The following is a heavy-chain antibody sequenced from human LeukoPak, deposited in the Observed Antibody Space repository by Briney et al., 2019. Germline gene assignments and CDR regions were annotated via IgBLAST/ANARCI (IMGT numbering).Heavy chain of an antibody. J-gene: IGHJ4*02. CDR3: AREATVGATTWGHYFDY. CDR1: GFTFNTYA. V-gene: IGHV3-48*03. D-gene: IGHD1-26*01. Sequence: GGSLRLSCAASGFTFNTYAMSWVRQAPGKGLEWVSYISSSGSTIYYADSVKGRFTISRDNAKNSLYLQMNSLRAEDTAVYYCAREATVGATTWGHYFDYWGQGTLVTVSS. CDR2: ISSSGSTI.